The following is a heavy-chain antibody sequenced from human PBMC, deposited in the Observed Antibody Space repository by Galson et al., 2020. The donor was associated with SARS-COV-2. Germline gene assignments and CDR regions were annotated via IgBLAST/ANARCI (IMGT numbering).Heavy chain of an antibody. D-gene: IGHD3-3*01. CDR1: GYTFTSHA. Sequence: ASVKVSCKASGYTFTSHAMHWVRQAPGQGLEWMGWVNVVNGKTQYSQRFQGRVTITRDTSATTAYLELNSLRSEDTAVYYCARDFSIFGLVIGDALDNWGQGTMVTVSS. J-gene: IGHJ3*02. V-gene: IGHV1-3*01. CDR2: VNVVNGKT. CDR3: ARDFSIFGLVIGDALDN.